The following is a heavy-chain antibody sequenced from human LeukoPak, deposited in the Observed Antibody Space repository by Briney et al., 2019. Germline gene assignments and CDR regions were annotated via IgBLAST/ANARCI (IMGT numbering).Heavy chain of an antibody. V-gene: IGHV3-21*01. CDR3: AREVVVVPAAIEAVRGFYYYYYMDV. D-gene: IGHD2-2*01. J-gene: IGHJ6*03. CDR2: ISSLSDYI. Sequence: GGSLRLSCAASGFTFSSYSMNWVRQAPGKGLEWVSSISSLSDYIYYADSLKGRFTISRDNAKNSLYLQMNSLRAEDTAVYFCAREVVVVPAAIEAVRGFYYYYYMDVWGKGTTVTVSS. CDR1: GFTFSSYS.